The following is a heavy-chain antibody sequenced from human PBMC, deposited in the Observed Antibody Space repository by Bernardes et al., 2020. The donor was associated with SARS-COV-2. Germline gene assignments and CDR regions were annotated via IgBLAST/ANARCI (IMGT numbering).Heavy chain of an antibody. J-gene: IGHJ4*02. CDR2: ISNGNT. D-gene: IGHD6-19*01. V-gene: IGHV1-18*01. Sequence: AAVKDSCKTSGYTFSTYGLTWVRQAPGQGLEWMGWISNGNTNYAQKFQDRVTMTTDTSTNTAYMELRSLRSDDTAVYYCSRGGGWYEGIDSWGQGTLVTGSS. CDR1: GYTFSTYG. CDR3: SRGGGWYEGIDS.